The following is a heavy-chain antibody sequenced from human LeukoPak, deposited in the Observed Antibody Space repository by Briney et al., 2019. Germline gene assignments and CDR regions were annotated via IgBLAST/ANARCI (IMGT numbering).Heavy chain of an antibody. CDR3: AKEGYSGSYHGGGDFDY. J-gene: IGHJ4*02. D-gene: IGHD1-26*01. CDR2: ISWNSGSI. V-gene: IGHV3-9*01. Sequence: AGGSLRLSCAASGFTFDDYAMHWVRQAPGKGLEWVSGISWNSGSIGYADSVKGRFTISRDNAKNSLYLQMNSLRAEDTAVYYCAKEGYSGSYHGGGDFDYWGQGTLVTVSS. CDR1: GFTFDDYA.